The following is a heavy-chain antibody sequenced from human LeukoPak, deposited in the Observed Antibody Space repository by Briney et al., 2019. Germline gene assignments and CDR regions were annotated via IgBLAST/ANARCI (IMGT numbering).Heavy chain of an antibody. CDR2: MNSDGSST. CDR1: GFTFSRYW. CDR3: AGDFGISEVY. V-gene: IGHV3-74*01. D-gene: IGHD1-20*01. J-gene: IGHJ4*02. Sequence: QPGGSLRLSCAASGFTFSRYWMPWVRQAPGKGPVWVSRMNSDGSSTSYADSVKGRFTISRDNAKNTLYLQMNSLRAEDTAVYYCAGDFGISEVYWGQGTLVTVSS.